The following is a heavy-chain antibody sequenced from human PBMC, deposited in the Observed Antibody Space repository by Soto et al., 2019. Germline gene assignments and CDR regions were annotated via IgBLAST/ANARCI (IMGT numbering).Heavy chain of an antibody. Sequence: PSETLCLTCAVSGGSMSSGGYYWSWIRQHRGKGLEWIWYIYYSGSTYYNPSLKSRVTISVDTSKNQFSLKLSSVTAADTAVYYCARYTAMVSNWFDPWGQGTLVT. D-gene: IGHD5-18*01. CDR1: GGSMSSGGYY. CDR3: ARYTAMVSNWFDP. V-gene: IGHV4-31*11. CDR2: IYYSGST. J-gene: IGHJ5*02.